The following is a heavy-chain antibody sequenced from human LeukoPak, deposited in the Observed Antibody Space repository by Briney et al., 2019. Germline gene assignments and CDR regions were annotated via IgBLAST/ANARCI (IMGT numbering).Heavy chain of an antibody. Sequence: ASVKVYFRASGYSFTAYHLHWVRQAPGQGLEWMGWINPNSGGTDHAQKFQGRVTMTRDTSISTAYMELRSLRSDDTAVYYCAREYYYDNSGKGMDVWGQGTAVTVSS. V-gene: IGHV1-2*02. CDR2: INPNSGGT. CDR3: AREYYYDNSGKGMDV. CDR1: GYSFTAYH. J-gene: IGHJ6*02. D-gene: IGHD3-22*01.